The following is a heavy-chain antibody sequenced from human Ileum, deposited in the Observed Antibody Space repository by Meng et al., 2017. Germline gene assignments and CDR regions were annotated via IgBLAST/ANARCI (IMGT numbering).Heavy chain of an antibody. V-gene: IGHV1-3*01. D-gene: IGHD6-6*01. CDR2: IHAGSGDT. CDR1: GFTFSNYA. J-gene: IGHJ4*01. Sequence: QVKFVQSGAAVKKSGASVRISCKASGFTFSNYAIYWVRRAPGQILEWLGWIHAGSGDTKFSQTFQARLTFDRYTSADTVYMELSSLTSGDRAVDYCGIGRASFYFDFLGQGTLVTVSS. CDR3: GIGRASFYFDF.